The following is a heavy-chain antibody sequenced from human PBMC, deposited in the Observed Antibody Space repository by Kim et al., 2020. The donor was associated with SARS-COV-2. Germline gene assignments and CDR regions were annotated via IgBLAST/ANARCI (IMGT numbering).Heavy chain of an antibody. V-gene: IGHV3-33*01. CDR1: GFTFSNYG. CDR3: ARESAPRTYCSSTSDCYYGMDV. Sequence: GGSLRLSCVASGFTFSNYGINWVRQAPGKGLEWVAVIWYDGSNEYYADSVKGRFTISRDNSKNTLYLQMNSLRAEDTAIYYCARESAPRTYCSSTSDCYYGMDVWGQGTSVTVSS. D-gene: IGHD2-2*01. CDR2: IWYDGSNE. J-gene: IGHJ6*02.